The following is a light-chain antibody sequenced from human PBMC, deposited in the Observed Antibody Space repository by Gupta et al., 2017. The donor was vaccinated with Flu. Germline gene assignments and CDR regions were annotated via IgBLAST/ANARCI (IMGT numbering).Light chain of an antibody. CDR1: SSNVGNYRF. J-gene: IGLJ2*01. V-gene: IGLV2-23*02. Sequence: SITISCTGTSSNVGNYRFVSWYQQHPGKVPKLISYGVSQRPSGVSSRFSGSKSGNTASLTISGLQAEDEADYHCLSYAGTSAMVFGGGTKVTVL. CDR3: LSYAGTSAMV. CDR2: GVS.